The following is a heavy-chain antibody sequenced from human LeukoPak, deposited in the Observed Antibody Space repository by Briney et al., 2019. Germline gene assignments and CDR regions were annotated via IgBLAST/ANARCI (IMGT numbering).Heavy chain of an antibody. CDR2: INHSGST. CDR3: ARTPLGYCSSTSCYGFWFDP. Sequence: SETLSLTCAVYGGSFSGYYWSWIRQPPGKGLEWIGEINHSGSTNYNPSHKSRVTISVDTSKNQLSPKLSSVTAADTAVYYCARTPLGYCSSTSCYGFWFDPWGQGTLVTVSS. D-gene: IGHD2-2*01. J-gene: IGHJ5*02. V-gene: IGHV4-34*01. CDR1: GGSFSGYY.